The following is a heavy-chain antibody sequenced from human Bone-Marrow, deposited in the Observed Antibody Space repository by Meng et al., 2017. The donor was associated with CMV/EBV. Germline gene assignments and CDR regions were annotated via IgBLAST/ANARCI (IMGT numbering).Heavy chain of an antibody. J-gene: IGHJ5*02. CDR1: GGSISSSSYY. D-gene: IGHD6-6*01. CDR2: IYYSGST. CDR3: ASSYSSSSSNWFDP. Sequence: SGGSISSSSYYWGWIRQPPGKGLEWIGSIYYSGSTYYNPSLKSRVTISVDTSKNQFSLKLSSATAADTAVYYCASSYSSSSSNWFDPWGQGTLVTVSS. V-gene: IGHV4-39*07.